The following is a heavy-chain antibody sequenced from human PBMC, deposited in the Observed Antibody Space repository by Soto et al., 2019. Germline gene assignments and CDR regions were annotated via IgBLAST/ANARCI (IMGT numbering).Heavy chain of an antibody. V-gene: IGHV3-33*01. D-gene: IGHD2-15*01. Sequence: QVQLVESGGGVVQPGRSLRLSCAASGFTFRSYGMHWVRQAPGKGLEWVAVIWYDGSNKYYADSVKGRFTISRDNSKNTLYLQMNSLRAEDTAVYYCARDPVYCSGGSCYKGAFDIWGQGIMVTVSS. CDR1: GFTFRSYG. J-gene: IGHJ3*02. CDR2: IWYDGSNK. CDR3: ARDPVYCSGGSCYKGAFDI.